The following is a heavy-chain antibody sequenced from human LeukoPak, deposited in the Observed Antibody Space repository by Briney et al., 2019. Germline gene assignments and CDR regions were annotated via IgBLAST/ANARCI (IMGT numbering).Heavy chain of an antibody. CDR1: GGSFSGYY. Sequence: KSSETLSLTCAVYGGSFSGYYWSWIRQPPGKGLEWIGEINHSGSTNYNPSLKSRVTISVDTSKNQFSLKLSSVTAADTAVYYCARGEGDGYPTNYFDYWGQGTLVTVSS. V-gene: IGHV4-34*01. CDR2: INHSGST. J-gene: IGHJ4*02. CDR3: ARGEGDGYPTNYFDY. D-gene: IGHD5-24*01.